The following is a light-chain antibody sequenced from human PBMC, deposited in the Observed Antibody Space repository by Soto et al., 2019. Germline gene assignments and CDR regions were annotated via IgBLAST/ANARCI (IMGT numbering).Light chain of an antibody. J-gene: IGLJ1*01. Sequence: QSALTQPASVSGSPGQSITISCTGTSSDVGGYNYVSWYQQHPGKAPKLMIYEVSNRPSGVSNRFSGSKSGNTASLTISGLQAEDDADYYCSSYTSSSTPHYVFGTGTKVTLL. CDR3: SSYTSSSTPHYV. V-gene: IGLV2-14*01. CDR1: SSDVGGYNY. CDR2: EVS.